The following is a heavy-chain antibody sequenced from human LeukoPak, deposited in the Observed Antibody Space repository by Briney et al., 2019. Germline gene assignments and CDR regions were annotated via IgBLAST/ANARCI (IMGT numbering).Heavy chain of an antibody. CDR1: GFTFSSYC. D-gene: IGHD6-19*01. CDR3: ARDKSGNSGWYSYFDY. Sequence: HSGGSLRLPCAASGFTFSSYCMNWVRQAPGKGLEWVSGISGGAGSAYYADSVKGRFTISRDNSKNTLYLQLNSLRVEDTAVYYCARDKSGNSGWYSYFDYWGQGTLVTVSS. V-gene: IGHV3-23*01. CDR2: ISGGAGSA. J-gene: IGHJ4*02.